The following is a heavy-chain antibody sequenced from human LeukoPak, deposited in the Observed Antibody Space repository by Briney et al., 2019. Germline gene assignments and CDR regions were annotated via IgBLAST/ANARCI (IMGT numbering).Heavy chain of an antibody. CDR1: GGSISSYY. D-gene: IGHD3-10*01. V-gene: IGHV4-4*07. Sequence: SETLSLTCTVSGGSISSYYWSWIRQPAGKGLEWIGRIYTSGSTNYNPSLKRRVTMSVDTSKNQFSLKLSSVTAADTAVYYCARDFTMVRGARGLNWFDPWGQGTLVTVSS. CDR2: IYTSGST. J-gene: IGHJ5*02. CDR3: ARDFTMVRGARGLNWFDP.